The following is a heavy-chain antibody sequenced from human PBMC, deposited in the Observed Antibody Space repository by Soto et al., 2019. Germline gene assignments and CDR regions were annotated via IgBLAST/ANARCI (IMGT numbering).Heavy chain of an antibody. D-gene: IGHD4-17*01. CDR1: GGSISSSSYY. Sequence: QLQLQESGPGLVKPSETLSLTCTVSGGSISSSSYYWGWIRQPPGKGLEWIGSIYYSGSSYYNPSLESRVTISVDTTKNLFSLKLSSVTAADTAVYYCARRQGETTVAPSGIDYWGQGTLVTVTS. J-gene: IGHJ4*02. CDR3: ARRQGETTVAPSGIDY. CDR2: IYYSGSS. V-gene: IGHV4-39*01.